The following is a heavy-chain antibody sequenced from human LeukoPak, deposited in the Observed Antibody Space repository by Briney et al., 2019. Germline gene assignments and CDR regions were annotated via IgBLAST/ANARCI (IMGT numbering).Heavy chain of an antibody. CDR3: ARDAWEEEAAAGTNY. CDR1: GGSISSSSYY. CDR2: IYYSGST. Sequence: SETLSLTCTVSGGSISSSSYYWGWIRQPPGKGLEWIGSIYYSGSTYYNPSLKSRVTISVDTSKNQFSLKLSSVTVADTAVYYCARDAWEEEAAAGTNYWGQGTLVTVSS. D-gene: IGHD6-13*01. J-gene: IGHJ4*02. V-gene: IGHV4-39*07.